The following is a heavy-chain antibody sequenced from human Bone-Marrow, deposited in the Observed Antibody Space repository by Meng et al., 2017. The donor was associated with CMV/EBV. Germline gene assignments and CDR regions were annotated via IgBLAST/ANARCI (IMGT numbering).Heavy chain of an antibody. CDR3: ASFGSADILTGDPGVAFDI. CDR2: ISYDGSNK. V-gene: IGHV3-30-3*01. CDR1: GFTFSSYA. J-gene: IGHJ3*02. Sequence: GESLKISCAASGFTFSSYAMHWVRQAPGKGLEWVAVISYDGSNKYYADSVKGRFTISRDNAKNSLYLQMNSLRAEDTAVYYCASFGSADILTGDPGVAFDIWGQGTMVTVSS. D-gene: IGHD3-9*01.